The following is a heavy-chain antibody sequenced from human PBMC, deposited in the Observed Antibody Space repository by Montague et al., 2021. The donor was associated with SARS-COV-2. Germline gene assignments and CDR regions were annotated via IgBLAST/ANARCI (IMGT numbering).Heavy chain of an antibody. CDR3: ARGDVVVVAANDYYYGMDV. V-gene: IGHV4-59*01. CDR2: IYYSGST. D-gene: IGHD2-15*01. J-gene: IGHJ6*02. CDR1: GGSISSYY. Sequence: SETLSLTCTVSGGSISSYYWSWIRQPPGKGLELIGYIYYSGSTNXNPSLKSRVTISVDTSKNQFSLKLSSVTAMDTAVYYCARGDVVVVAANDYYYGMDVWGQGTTVTVSS.